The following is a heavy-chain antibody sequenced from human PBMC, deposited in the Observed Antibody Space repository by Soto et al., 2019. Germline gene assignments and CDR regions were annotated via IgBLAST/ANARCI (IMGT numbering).Heavy chain of an antibody. V-gene: IGHV1-69*01. CDR1: GGTFSSYS. CDR3: ARDGGRHSGGIDY. Sequence: QVQLVQSGAEVKKPGSSVQVSCKDSGGTFSSYSINWVRQAPGQGLEWMGEIIPIFGTANYAQKFQGRVTITADESTSTAYMELSSLRSEDTAVYYCARDGGRHSGGIDYWGQGTLVTVSS. J-gene: IGHJ4*02. CDR2: IIPIFGTA. D-gene: IGHD1-26*01.